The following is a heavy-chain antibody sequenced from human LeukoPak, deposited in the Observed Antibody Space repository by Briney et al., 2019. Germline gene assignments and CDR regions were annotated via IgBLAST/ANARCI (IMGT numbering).Heavy chain of an antibody. CDR3: ARHIVTYYYDSSGYYFDY. CDR1: GGSISSSSYY. CDR2: IYYSGST. J-gene: IGHJ4*02. D-gene: IGHD3-22*01. Sequence: PSETLSLTCTVSGGSISSSSYYWGWIRQPPGQGLEWIGSIYYSGSTYYNPSLKSRVTISVDTSKNQFSLKLSSVTAADTAVYYCARHIVTYYYDSSGYYFDYWGQGTLVTVSS. V-gene: IGHV4-39*01.